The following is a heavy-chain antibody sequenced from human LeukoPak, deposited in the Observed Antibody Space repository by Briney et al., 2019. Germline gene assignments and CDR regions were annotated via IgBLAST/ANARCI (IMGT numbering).Heavy chain of an antibody. CDR3: ARDQEGFDY. J-gene: IGHJ4*02. CDR2: IYPRDGST. V-gene: IGHV1-46*01. Sequence: ASVTVSCKASGYTFTSIYIHWVRQAPGQGLEWMGMIYPRDGSTSYAQKFQGRVTVTRDTSTSTVHMELSGLRSEDTAVYYCARDQEGFDYWAREPWSPSPQ. CDR1: GYTFTSIY.